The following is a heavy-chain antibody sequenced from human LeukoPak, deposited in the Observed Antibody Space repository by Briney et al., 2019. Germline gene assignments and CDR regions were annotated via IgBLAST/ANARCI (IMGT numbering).Heavy chain of an antibody. V-gene: IGHV4-59*12. CDR1: GGSISSYY. Sequence: SETLSLTCTVSGGSISSYYWSWIRQPPGKGLEWIGYIYYSGSTNYNPSLKSRVTISVDTSKNQFSLKLSSVTAADTAVYYCATTDVNRLEFDYWGQGTLVTVSS. D-gene: IGHD1-1*01. CDR2: IYYSGST. CDR3: ATTDVNRLEFDY. J-gene: IGHJ4*02.